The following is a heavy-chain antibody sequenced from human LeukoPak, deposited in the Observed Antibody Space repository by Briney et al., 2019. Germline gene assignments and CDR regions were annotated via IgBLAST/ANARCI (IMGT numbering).Heavy chain of an antibody. CDR3: ARVSSGDDFWSGYYIGYYYYYMDV. D-gene: IGHD3-3*01. J-gene: IGHJ6*03. CDR1: GVTLSPFW. Sequence: GGSLRLSCAGSGVTLSPFWMSWVRQTPRMGLEWVANIKQDGSQTYYIDSVKGRFTISRDNADNSLYLQMSSLRAEDTAVYYCARVSSGDDFWSGYYIGYYYYYMDVWGKGTTATVSS. V-gene: IGHV3-7*01. CDR2: IKQDGSQT.